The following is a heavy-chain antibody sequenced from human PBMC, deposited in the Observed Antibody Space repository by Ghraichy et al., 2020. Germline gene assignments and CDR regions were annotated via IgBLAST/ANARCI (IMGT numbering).Heavy chain of an antibody. CDR1: GFTLSSYA. D-gene: IGHD3-16*02. CDR2: ISGSDGST. J-gene: IGHJ4*02. Sequence: GGSLRLSCAASGFTLSSYAMSWVRQAPGKGLEWVSVISGSDGSTYYAGSVKGRFTISRDNSKNTLYLQMISLRAEDTALYFCAKGNVGGLGELSGFDYWGQGTLVTVSS. CDR3: AKGNVGGLGELSGFDY. V-gene: IGHV3-23*01.